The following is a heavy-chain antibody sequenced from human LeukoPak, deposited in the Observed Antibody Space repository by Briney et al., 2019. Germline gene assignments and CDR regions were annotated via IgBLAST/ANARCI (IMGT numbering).Heavy chain of an antibody. CDR3: AGGYYYMDV. J-gene: IGHJ6*03. CDR2: ISRDGSRV. Sequence: GGSLRLSCAASGFTFSDYWMHWVRQAPGKGLVWVSRISRDGSRVTYADSVKGRFTISRDNAKNTLYLQMNSLRAEDTAVYYCAGGYYYMDVWGKGTTVTVSS. D-gene: IGHD3-10*01. V-gene: IGHV3-74*01. CDR1: GFTFSDYW.